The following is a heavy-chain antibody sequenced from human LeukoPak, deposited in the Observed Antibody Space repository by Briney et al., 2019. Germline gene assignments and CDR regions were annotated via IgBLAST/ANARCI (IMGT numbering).Heavy chain of an antibody. V-gene: IGHV3-7*01. D-gene: IGHD3-10*01. CDR2: IKQDGNEK. CDR1: GFTFRTYW. CDR3: GRASSYFAFDI. Sequence: PGGSLRLSCAASGFTFRTYWMSWVRQAPGKGLEWVANIKQDGNEKYYVDSVKGRFTISRDNAKNSLYLQMNSRRAEDTAVYYWGRASSYFAFDIWGPGTMVTVSS. J-gene: IGHJ3*02.